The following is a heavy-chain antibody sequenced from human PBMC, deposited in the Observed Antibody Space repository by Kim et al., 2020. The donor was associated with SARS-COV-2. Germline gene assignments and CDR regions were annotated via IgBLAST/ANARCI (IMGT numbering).Heavy chain of an antibody. CDR1: GWSFSGYY. Sequence: SETLSLTCAVYGWSFSGYYWNWIRQPPGKGLEWIGEINHRGNTNYDPSLKSRVTISVDTSKNQFFLDLSSLTAADTAVYYWARKLRFLEWESQGLMEVWG. D-gene: IGHD3-3*01. V-gene: IGHV4-34*01. J-gene: IGHJ6*01. CDR2: INHRGNT. CDR3: ARKLRFLEWESQGLMEV.